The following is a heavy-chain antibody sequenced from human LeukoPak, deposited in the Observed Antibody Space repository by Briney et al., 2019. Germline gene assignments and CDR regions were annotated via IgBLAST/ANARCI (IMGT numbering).Heavy chain of an antibody. CDR2: IKQDGSEK. CDR3: ARDDYDFWSGYSAAY. J-gene: IGHJ4*02. V-gene: IGHV3-7*01. Sequence: PGGSLRLSCAASGFTFSSYWMSWVRQAPGKGLEWVANIKQDGSEKYYVDSVKGRFTISRDNAKNSLYLQMNSLRAEDTAVYYCARDDYDFWSGYSAAYWGQGTLVTVSS. D-gene: IGHD3-3*01. CDR1: GFTFSSYW.